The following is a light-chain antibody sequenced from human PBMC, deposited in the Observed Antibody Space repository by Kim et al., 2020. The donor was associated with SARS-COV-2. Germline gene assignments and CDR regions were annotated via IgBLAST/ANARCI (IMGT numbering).Light chain of an antibody. CDR3: AAWDDSLSGRV. Sequence: GKRVTISCSGSRSNIGSNTVNWYQHLPGTAPKVLMYTDNERPSGVPDRFSGSKSGTSASLVISALQSGDEADYYCAAWDDSLSGRVFGGGTQLTVL. J-gene: IGLJ3*02. V-gene: IGLV1-44*01. CDR1: RSNIGSNT. CDR2: TDN.